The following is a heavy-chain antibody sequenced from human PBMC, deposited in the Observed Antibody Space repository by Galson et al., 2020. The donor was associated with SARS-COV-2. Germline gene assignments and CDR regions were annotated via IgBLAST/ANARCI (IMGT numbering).Heavy chain of an antibody. CDR1: GFAFSTFG. CDR3: VRDRYCTSTTCYNWFDL. J-gene: IGHJ5*02. D-gene: IGHD2-2*01. V-gene: IGHV3-33*01. CDR2: IWFDGSNE. Sequence: GESLKISCAASGFAFSTFGMHWVRQAPGKGLEWVSFIWFDGSNEYYADSVKGRFTVSRDNSKNTLYLQMNSLRDEDTAVYYCVRDRYCTSTTCYNWFDLWGQGTLVTVSS.